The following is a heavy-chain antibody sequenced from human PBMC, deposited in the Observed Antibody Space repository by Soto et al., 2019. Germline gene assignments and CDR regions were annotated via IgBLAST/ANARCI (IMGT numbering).Heavy chain of an antibody. D-gene: IGHD2-2*01. CDR1: GGTFSSYA. V-gene: IGHV1-69*13. CDR3: ARDIVVVPAASNDYYYYYGMDV. Sequence: ASVKVSCKASGGTFSSYAISWVRQAPGQGLEWMGGIIPIFGTANYAQKFQGRVTITADESTSTAYMELSSLRSEDTAVYYCARDIVVVPAASNDYYYYYGMDVWGQGTTVTVSS. J-gene: IGHJ6*02. CDR2: IIPIFGTA.